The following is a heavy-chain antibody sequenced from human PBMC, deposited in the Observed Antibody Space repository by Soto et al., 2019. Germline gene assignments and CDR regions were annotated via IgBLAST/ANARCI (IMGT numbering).Heavy chain of an antibody. V-gene: IGHV1-18*01. CDR1: GYTFTSYG. Sequence: ASVKVSCKASGYTFTSYGISWVRQAPGQGLEWMGWISAYNGNTNYAQKLQGRVTMTTDTSTSTAYMELRSLRSDDTAVYYCASFHYFVFWSGSGWFVFWGPGILVTV. D-gene: IGHD3-3*01. CDR3: ASFHYFVFWSGSGWFVF. CDR2: ISAYNGNT. J-gene: IGHJ5*01.